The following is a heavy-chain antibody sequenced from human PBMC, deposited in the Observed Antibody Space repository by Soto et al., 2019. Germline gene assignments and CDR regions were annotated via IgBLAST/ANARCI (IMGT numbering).Heavy chain of an antibody. J-gene: IGHJ4*02. D-gene: IGHD5-18*01. CDR1: GYNFSAYY. CDR3: ARETDTSMVDY. Sequence: QVQLVQSGAEVKKPGASVKVSCQTPGYNFSAYYFNWVRQAAGQGPEWMGWLNPRNGQTGYVQKFRGRVTMTRDTSIATVYLELSRLTYEDTAIYFCARETDTSMVDYWGQGTLVTVSS. CDR2: LNPRNGQT. V-gene: IGHV1-8*01.